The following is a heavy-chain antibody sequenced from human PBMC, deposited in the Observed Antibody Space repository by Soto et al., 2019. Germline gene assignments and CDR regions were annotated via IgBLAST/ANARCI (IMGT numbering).Heavy chain of an antibody. CDR3: ARQLAYCGGDCDTEPVDY. CDR1: GYSFTGYY. V-gene: IGHV1-2*02. D-gene: IGHD2-21*02. Sequence: QAQLVQSGAEVKKPGASVKISCEASGYSFTGYYIHWVRQAPGQGLEWMGWINPKSGDTKYAQRFQGRVTMTRDTSITTAYMELTKLTSDDTALYYCARQLAYCGGDCDTEPVDYWGQGTLVTVSS. CDR2: INPKSGDT. J-gene: IGHJ4*02.